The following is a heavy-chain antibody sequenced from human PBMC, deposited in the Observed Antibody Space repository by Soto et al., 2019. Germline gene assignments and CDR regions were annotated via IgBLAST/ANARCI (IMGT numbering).Heavy chain of an antibody. CDR1: GYTFTNYG. V-gene: IGHV1-18*04. J-gene: IGHJ4*02. Sequence: ASVKVSCKASGYTFTNYGISWVRQAPGQGLEWMGWISTYNGNTNYAQNLQGRVTMTTDTSTSTANMELRSLRSDDTAVYYCARDQAAAGTVDYRGQGTLVTVSS. D-gene: IGHD6-13*01. CDR3: ARDQAAAGTVDY. CDR2: ISTYNGNT.